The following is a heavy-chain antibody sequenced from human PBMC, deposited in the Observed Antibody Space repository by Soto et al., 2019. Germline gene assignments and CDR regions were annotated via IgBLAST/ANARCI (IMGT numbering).Heavy chain of an antibody. D-gene: IGHD3-22*01. Sequence: PGESLKISCKASGYSFTSYWIAWVRQMPGKGLEWMGIIYPGDPDTRYSPSFQGQVTISADKSISTAYLQWSSLKASDTAMYYCARSYDSSGSPSYYFDYWGQGTLVTVSS. J-gene: IGHJ4*02. V-gene: IGHV5-51*01. CDR1: GYSFTSYW. CDR3: ARSYDSSGSPSYYFDY. CDR2: IYPGDPDT.